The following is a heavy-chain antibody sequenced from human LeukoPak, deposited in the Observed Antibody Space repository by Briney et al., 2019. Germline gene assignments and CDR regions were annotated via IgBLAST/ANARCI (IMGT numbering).Heavy chain of an antibody. CDR2: ISAYNGNT. D-gene: IGHD3-10*01. CDR3: ARDRYDSGTYWVY. V-gene: IGHV1-18*01. CDR1: GYTFTSYG. J-gene: IGHJ4*02. Sequence: ASVKVSCKASGYTFTSYGISWVRQAPGQGLEWMGWISAYNGNTNYAQKLQGRVTMTTDTSTSTAYIELRSLSSDDTAVYYCARDRYDSGTYWVYWGQGTLVTVSS.